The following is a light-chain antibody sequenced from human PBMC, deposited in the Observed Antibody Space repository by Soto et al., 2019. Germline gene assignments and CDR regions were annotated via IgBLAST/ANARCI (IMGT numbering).Light chain of an antibody. CDR1: GGDIGAYNY. CDR2: EVF. CDR3: SSYTTSNTVV. Sequence: SVLTQPASVSGSPGQSITIACAGTGGDIGAYNYVSWYQQHPGKAPKLIIYEVFRRPSGISNRFSGSKSGNTASLTISTLQAEDEADYHCSSYTTSNTVVFGGGTKVTVL. V-gene: IGLV2-14*01. J-gene: IGLJ3*02.